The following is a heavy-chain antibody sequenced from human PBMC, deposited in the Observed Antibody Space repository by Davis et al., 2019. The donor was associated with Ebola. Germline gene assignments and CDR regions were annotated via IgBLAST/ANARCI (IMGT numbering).Heavy chain of an antibody. Sequence: AASVKVSCKASGYTFTSYDINWVRQAPGQGLEWMGWMNPNSGNTGYAQKFQGRVTMTRNTSISTAYMELSSLRSEDTAVYYCARGPEGYCSSTSCSYSRGYGMDVWGQGTTVTVSS. J-gene: IGHJ6*02. V-gene: IGHV1-8*01. CDR3: ARGPEGYCSSTSCSYSRGYGMDV. D-gene: IGHD2-2*01. CDR2: MNPNSGNT. CDR1: GYTFTSYD.